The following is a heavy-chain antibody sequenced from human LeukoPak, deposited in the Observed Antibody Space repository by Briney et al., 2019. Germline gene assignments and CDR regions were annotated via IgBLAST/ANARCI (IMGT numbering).Heavy chain of an antibody. CDR3: AREDVVPAAMFMDSGYYFDY. Sequence: GASVKVSCKASGYTFTNYGISWVRQAPGQGLEWMGWISAYNGNTNYAQKLQGRVTMTTDTSTSTAYMELRSLRSDDTAVYYCAREDVVPAAMFMDSGYYFDYWGQGTLVTVSS. V-gene: IGHV1-18*01. CDR2: ISAYNGNT. D-gene: IGHD2-2*01. J-gene: IGHJ4*02. CDR1: GYTFTNYG.